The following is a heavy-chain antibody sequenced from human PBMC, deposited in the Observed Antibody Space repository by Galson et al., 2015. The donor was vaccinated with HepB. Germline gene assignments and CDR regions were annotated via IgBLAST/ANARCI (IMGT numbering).Heavy chain of an antibody. CDR2: INPSGGST. CDR3: ARDQARGFCSSTSCYPSDV. D-gene: IGHD2-2*01. Sequence: SVKVSCKASGYTFTSYYMHWVRQAPGQGLEWMGIINPSGGSTSYAQKFQGRVTMTRDTSTSTVYMELSSLRSEDTAVYYCARDQARGFCSSTSCYPSDVWGQGTTVTVSS. CDR1: GYTFTSYY. V-gene: IGHV1-46*01. J-gene: IGHJ6*02.